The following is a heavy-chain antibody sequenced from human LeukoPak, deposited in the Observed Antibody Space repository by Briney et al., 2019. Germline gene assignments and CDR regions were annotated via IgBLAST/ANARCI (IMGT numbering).Heavy chain of an antibody. J-gene: IGHJ5*02. V-gene: IGHV3-48*01. CDR2: ISSSSSTI. CDR3: VSTTVTNA. D-gene: IGHD4-11*01. Sequence: GGSLRLSCAASGFTFSSYSMNWVRQAPGKGLEWVSYISSSSSTIYYADSVKGRFTISRDNSKNTLYLQMNSLRPEDTAVYFCVSTTVTNAWGQGTLVTVSS. CDR1: GFTFSSYS.